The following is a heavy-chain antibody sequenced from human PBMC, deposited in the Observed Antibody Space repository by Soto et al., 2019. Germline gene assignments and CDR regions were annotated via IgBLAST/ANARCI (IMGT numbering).Heavy chain of an antibody. CDR3: ARDHVNSDGMDV. CDR2: ISSSSSYI. CDR1: GFTFSSYS. V-gene: IGHV3-21*01. J-gene: IGHJ6*02. Sequence: GGSLRLSCAASGFTFSSYSMNWVRQAPGKGLEWVSSISSSSSYIYYADSVKGRFTISRDNAKNSPYLQMNSLRAEDTAVYYCARDHVNSDGMDVWGQGTTVTVSS. D-gene: IGHD3-10*01.